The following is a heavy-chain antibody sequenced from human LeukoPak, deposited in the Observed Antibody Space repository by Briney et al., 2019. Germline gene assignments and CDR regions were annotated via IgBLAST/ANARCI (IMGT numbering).Heavy chain of an antibody. CDR1: GGSISSSSYY. J-gene: IGHJ4*02. CDR3: ARDPTLGSYGEYYFDY. D-gene: IGHD5-18*01. CDR2: IYYSGST. V-gene: IGHV4-39*07. Sequence: SETLSLTCTVSGGSISSSSYYWGWIRQPPGKGLEWIGSIYYSGSTYYNPSLKSRVTISVDTSKNQFSLKLSSVTAADTAVYYCARDPTLGSYGEYYFDYWGQGTLVAVSS.